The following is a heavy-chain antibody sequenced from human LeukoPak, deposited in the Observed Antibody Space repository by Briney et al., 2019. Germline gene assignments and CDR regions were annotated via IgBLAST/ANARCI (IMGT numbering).Heavy chain of an antibody. Sequence: GGSLRLSCAASEFTFRSFNMVWVRQAPGKGLEWVSSISTDSKFKYYSDSVTGRFTISRDNAENSLSLQMNSLRFDGTATYYCVRGPRSHRSDLPKWYFDLWGRGTLVSVSS. J-gene: IGHJ2*01. CDR1: EFTFRSFN. CDR2: ISTDSKFK. CDR3: VRGPRSHRSDLPKWYFDL. V-gene: IGHV3-21*01.